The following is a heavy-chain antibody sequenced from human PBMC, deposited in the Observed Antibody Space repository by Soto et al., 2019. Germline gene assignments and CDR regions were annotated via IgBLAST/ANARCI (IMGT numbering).Heavy chain of an antibody. CDR2: VYYSGST. D-gene: IGHD5-18*01. CDR1: GGSISSGGYY. Sequence: QVQLQESGPGLVKPSQTLSLTCSVSGGSISSGGYYWSWIREVPGRGLGWIGYVYYSGSTHYNPSLKSRASVSVDTSKNQFSLSLTLVTAADTAVYYCARQKREYSYDVFAIGDSWGQGTLVTVSS. J-gene: IGHJ4*02. CDR3: ARQKREYSYDVFAIGDS. V-gene: IGHV4-31*03.